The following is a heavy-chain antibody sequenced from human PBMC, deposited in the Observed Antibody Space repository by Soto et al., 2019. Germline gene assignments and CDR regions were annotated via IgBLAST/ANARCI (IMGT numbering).Heavy chain of an antibody. CDR3: ARDKITGLFDY. V-gene: IGHV4-34*01. Sequence: PGGSLRLSCAASGFTFRDYYMSWIRQPPGTGLEWIGEINHSGSTNYNPSLKSRVTISVDTSKNQFSLKLTSVTAADTAVYYCARDKITGLFDYWGQGTLVTVSS. CDR1: GFTFRDYY. D-gene: IGHD2-8*02. CDR2: INHSGST. J-gene: IGHJ4*02.